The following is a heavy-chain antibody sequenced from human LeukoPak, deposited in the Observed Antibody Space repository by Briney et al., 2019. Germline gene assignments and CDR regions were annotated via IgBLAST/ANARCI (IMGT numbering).Heavy chain of an antibody. V-gene: IGHV4-59*08. D-gene: IGHD6-13*01. Sequence: SETLSLACAVYGGSFSGYYWSWIRQPPGKGLEWIGYIYYSGSTNYNPSLKSRVIISVDTSKNQFSLKLSSVTAADTAVYYCARQGGYSSSPDFWGQGTLVTVSS. CDR2: IYYSGST. CDR3: ARQGGYSSSPDF. J-gene: IGHJ4*02. CDR1: GGSFSGYY.